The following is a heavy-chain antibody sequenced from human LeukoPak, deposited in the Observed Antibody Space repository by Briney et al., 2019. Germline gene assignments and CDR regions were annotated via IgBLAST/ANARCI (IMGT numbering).Heavy chain of an antibody. Sequence: GGSLRLSCAASGFTFSSYGMHWVRQAPGKGLEWVAVISYDGSNKYYADSVKGRFTISRDNSKNTLYLQMNSLRAEDTAVHYCAKDRYGSGSYMVYWGQGALVTVSS. CDR2: ISYDGSNK. CDR1: GFTFSSYG. J-gene: IGHJ4*02. CDR3: AKDRYGSGSYMVY. D-gene: IGHD3-10*01. V-gene: IGHV3-30*18.